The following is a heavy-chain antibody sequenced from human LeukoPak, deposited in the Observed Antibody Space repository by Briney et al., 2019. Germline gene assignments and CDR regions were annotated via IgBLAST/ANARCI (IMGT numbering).Heavy chain of an antibody. V-gene: IGHV3-21*01. CDR1: GFTFTTYS. J-gene: IGHJ4*02. CDR2: ISSGSSAI. Sequence: RTGGSLRLSCEASGFTFTTYSMTWVRQAPGKGLEWVSIISSGSSAIFSADALKGRFTISRDDAKNLLYLDMNSLRAEDTAVYYCAKDRGYNILTGYSKGHYFDYWGQGTLVTVSS. CDR3: AKDRGYNILTGYSKGHYFDY. D-gene: IGHD3-9*01.